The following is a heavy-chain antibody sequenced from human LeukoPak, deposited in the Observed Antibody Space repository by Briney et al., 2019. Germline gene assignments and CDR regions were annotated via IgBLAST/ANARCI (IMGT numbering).Heavy chain of an antibody. J-gene: IGHJ2*01. CDR1: GGSISNDKW. V-gene: IGHV4-4*02. Sequence: SGTLSLTCAVSGGSISNDKWWSWVRQSPVKGLEWIGEMYHSGSTNYNPSLKSRVTISVDKSNNQFSLKLSSVTAADTAVYYCARSSRQNTGFFDLWGRGTLVTVSS. CDR3: ARSSRQNTGFFDL. D-gene: IGHD6-6*01. CDR2: MYHSGST.